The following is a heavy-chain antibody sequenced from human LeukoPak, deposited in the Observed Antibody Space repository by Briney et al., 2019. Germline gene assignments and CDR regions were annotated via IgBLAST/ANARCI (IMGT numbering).Heavy chain of an antibody. Sequence: SETLSLTCTVSGGSISSYYWSWIRQSPGKGLECIGYIHYTGSTNYNPSLKSRVTMSVDTSKNQFSLKLSSVTAADTAVYYCARDKSRTYGSADAFDIWGQGTMVTVSS. D-gene: IGHD3-10*01. CDR1: GGSISSYY. CDR3: ARDKSRTYGSADAFDI. CDR2: IHYTGST. J-gene: IGHJ3*02. V-gene: IGHV4-59*12.